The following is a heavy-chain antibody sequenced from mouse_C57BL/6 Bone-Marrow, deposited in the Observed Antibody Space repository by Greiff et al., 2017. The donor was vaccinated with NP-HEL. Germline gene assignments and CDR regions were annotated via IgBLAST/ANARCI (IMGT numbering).Heavy chain of an antibody. D-gene: IGHD1-1*01. CDR1: GYTFTSYW. J-gene: IGHJ2*01. CDR3: TRFITTVVATYDY. V-gene: IGHV1-5*01. CDR2: IYPGNSDT. Sequence: EVKLMESGPVLARPGASVKMSCKTSGYTFTSYWMHWVKQRPGQGLEWIGAIYPGNSDTSYNQKFKGKAKLTEVTSASTAYMKLSSLTNEDSAVYYGTRFITTVVATYDYWGQGTTLTVSS.